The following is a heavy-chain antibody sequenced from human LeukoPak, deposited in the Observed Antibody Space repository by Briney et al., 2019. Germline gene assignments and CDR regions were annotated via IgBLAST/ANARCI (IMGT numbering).Heavy chain of an antibody. J-gene: IGHJ4*02. D-gene: IGHD3-22*01. CDR3: AHISPYDSSGYYYD. V-gene: IGHV1-24*01. CDR1: GYTLTKLS. Sequence: ASVKVSCKVSGYTLTKLSMHWVRRAPGKGLEWMGGFDPEDGETIYAQKFQGRVTMTEDTSTDTAYMELSSLRSEDTAVYYCAHISPYDSSGYYYDWGQGTLVTVSS. CDR2: FDPEDGET.